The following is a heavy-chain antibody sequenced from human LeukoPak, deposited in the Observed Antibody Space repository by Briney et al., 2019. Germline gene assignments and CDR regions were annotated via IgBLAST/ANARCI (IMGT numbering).Heavy chain of an antibody. Sequence: PGGSLRLSCAAFGFTVSNNYMSWVRQAPGKGLEWVSLIFRGGTTYYADSVKGRFTISRDNSKNTLYLQMNSLRAEDTAVYYCARGGNYFDHWGQGTLVTVSS. CDR1: GFTVSNNY. V-gene: IGHV3-53*01. CDR3: ARGGNYFDH. CDR2: IFRGGTT. J-gene: IGHJ4*02.